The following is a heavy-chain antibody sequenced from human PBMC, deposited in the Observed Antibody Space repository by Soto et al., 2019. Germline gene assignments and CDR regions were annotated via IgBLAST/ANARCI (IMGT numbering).Heavy chain of an antibody. J-gene: IGHJ4*02. CDR2: ISYDGSNK. V-gene: IGHV3-30-3*01. D-gene: IGHD2-15*01. Sequence: PGGSLRLSCAASGFTFSSYAMHWVRQAPGKGLEWVAVISYDGSNKYYADSVKGRFTISRDNSKNTLYLQMNSLRAEDTAVYYCARVRLRYCSGGSCYYFDYWGQGTLVTVS. CDR3: ARVRLRYCSGGSCYYFDY. CDR1: GFTFSSYA.